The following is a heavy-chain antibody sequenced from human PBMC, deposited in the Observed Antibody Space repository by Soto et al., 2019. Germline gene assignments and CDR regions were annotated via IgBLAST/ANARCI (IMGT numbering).Heavy chain of an antibody. D-gene: IGHD2-15*01. Sequence: HPGGSLRLSCAASGFTFSSYAMSWVRQAPGKGLEWVSAISGSGGSTYYADSVKGRFTISRDNSKNTLYLQMNSLRAEDTAVYYCAKDPPAMRYCSGGSCPEYFDYWGQGTLVTVSS. J-gene: IGHJ4*02. CDR2: ISGSGGST. CDR1: GFTFSSYA. CDR3: AKDPPAMRYCSGGSCPEYFDY. V-gene: IGHV3-23*01.